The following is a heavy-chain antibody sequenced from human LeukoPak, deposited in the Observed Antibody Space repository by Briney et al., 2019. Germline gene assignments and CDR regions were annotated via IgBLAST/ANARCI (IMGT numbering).Heavy chain of an antibody. J-gene: IGHJ3*01. CDR2: INPNSGGT. D-gene: IGHD4-17*01. CDR3: ASRVHDYGDDAFDL. V-gene: IGHV1-2*06. Sequence: GASVKVSCKASGYTFTGYYMHWVRQAPGQGLEWMGRINPNSGGTNYAQKFQGRVTMTRDTSISTAYMELSRLRSDDTAVYYCASRVHDYGDDAFDLWGQGTMVTVSS. CDR1: GYTFTGYY.